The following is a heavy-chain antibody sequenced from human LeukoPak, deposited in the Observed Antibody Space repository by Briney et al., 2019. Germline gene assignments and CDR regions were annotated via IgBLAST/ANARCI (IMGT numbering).Heavy chain of an antibody. CDR1: GGSIRSYY. Sequence: SETLSLTCTVSGGSIRSYYWSWIRQPPGKGLEWIGYIYYTGSTNYNPSLKSRVSISVDTSKNQFSLKLSSVTAADTAVYYCARTGSTVTMLYPFDHWGQGTLVTVSS. CDR3: ARTGSTVTMLYPFDH. J-gene: IGHJ4*02. CDR2: IYYTGST. D-gene: IGHD4-17*01. V-gene: IGHV4-59*01.